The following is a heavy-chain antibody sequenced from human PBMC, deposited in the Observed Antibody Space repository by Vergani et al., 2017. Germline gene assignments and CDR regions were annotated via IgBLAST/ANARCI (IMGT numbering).Heavy chain of an antibody. J-gene: IGHJ4*02. V-gene: IGHV4-4*09. D-gene: IGHD3-22*01. CDR1: GGSISSYY. CDR2: IYTSGST. CDR3: ARVSYDSSGYSQPPPYYFDY. Sequence: QVQLQESGPGLVKPSETLSLTCTVSGGSISSYYWSWIRQPPGKGLEWIGYIYTSGSTNYNPSLKSRVTISVDTSKNQFSLKLSSVTAADTAVYYCARVSYDSSGYSQPPPYYFDYWGQGTLVTVSS.